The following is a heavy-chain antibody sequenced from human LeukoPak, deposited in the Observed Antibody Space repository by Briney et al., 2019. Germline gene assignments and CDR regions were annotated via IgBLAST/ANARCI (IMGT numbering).Heavy chain of an antibody. Sequence: KSGGSLRLSCAASGFTFSDYYMSWIRQAPGKGLEWVSYISSSSSYTNYADSVKGRFTISRDNAKNSLYLQMNSLRAEDTAVYYCARVSSIAAAGTYDYWGQGTPVTVSS. V-gene: IGHV3-11*06. D-gene: IGHD6-13*01. CDR1: GFTFSDYY. J-gene: IGHJ4*02. CDR3: ARVSSIAAAGTYDY. CDR2: ISSSSSYT.